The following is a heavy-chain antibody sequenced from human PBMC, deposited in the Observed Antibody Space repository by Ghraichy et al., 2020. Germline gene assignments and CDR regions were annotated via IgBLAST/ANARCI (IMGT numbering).Heavy chain of an antibody. CDR2: ISSSGRTT. J-gene: IGHJ6*02. CDR3: ARAGLWSGYYAYYGMDV. V-gene: IGHV3-48*03. CDR1: GFTFSSYE. Sequence: GGYLRLSCAASGFTFSSYEMRWVRQAPGKGLEWVSSISSSGRTTYYADSVKGRFTISRDNAKNSLSLQMNSLRAEDTAVYYCARAGLWSGYYAYYGMDVWGQGTTVTVSS. D-gene: IGHD3-3*01.